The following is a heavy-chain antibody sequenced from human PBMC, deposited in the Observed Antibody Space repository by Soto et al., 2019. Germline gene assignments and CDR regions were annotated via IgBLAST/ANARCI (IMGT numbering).Heavy chain of an antibody. V-gene: IGHV3-30*03. CDR1: GFTFSHYA. Sequence: HPGGSLRLSCAASGFTFSHYAMHWVRQAPGKGLEWVALMSYDGSNEYYADSVKGRFTISRDNAKNSLYLQMNSLRAEDTAVYYCARDQPGYSYGYGLGYWGQGTLVTVSS. D-gene: IGHD5-18*01. CDR2: MSYDGSNE. CDR3: ARDQPGYSYGYGLGY. J-gene: IGHJ4*02.